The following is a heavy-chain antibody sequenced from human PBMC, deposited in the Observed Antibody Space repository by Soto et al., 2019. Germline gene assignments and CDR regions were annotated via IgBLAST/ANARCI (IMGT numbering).Heavy chain of an antibody. D-gene: IGHD5-12*01. CDR1: GFTFRSYV. CDR2: VSGSGGST. J-gene: IGHJ4*02. V-gene: IGHV3-23*01. CDR3: AKSGRYAGYDFPFDY. Sequence: EVQLLESGGGLVQPGGSVRLSCEASGFTFRSYVMSWVRQAPGKGLEWVAAVSGSGGSTYSAESVKGRFTISRDNSQSALYLQMNSLRAEDTAVFFCAKSGRYAGYDFPFDYWGQGTLVTVSS.